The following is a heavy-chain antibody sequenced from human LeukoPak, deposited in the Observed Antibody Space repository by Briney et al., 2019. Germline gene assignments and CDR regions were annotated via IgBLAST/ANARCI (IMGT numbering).Heavy chain of an antibody. Sequence: ASVKVSCKASGYTFTAYYMHWVRQAPGQGLKLMGWINPNSGDTNYAQKFQGRVTMTRDTSISTAYMELSRLTSDDTAMYYCARDRTSGYNWFDPWGQGTLVTVSS. J-gene: IGHJ5*02. CDR2: INPNSGDT. V-gene: IGHV1-2*02. D-gene: IGHD3-22*01. CDR3: ARDRTSGYNWFDP. CDR1: GYTFTAYY.